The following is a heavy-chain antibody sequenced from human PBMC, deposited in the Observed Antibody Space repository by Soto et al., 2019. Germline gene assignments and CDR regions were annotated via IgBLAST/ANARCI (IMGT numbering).Heavy chain of an antibody. D-gene: IGHD3-22*01. V-gene: IGHV4-38-2*01. J-gene: IGHJ4*02. Sequence: AETLSLTCAVSGYSIISGYYCGWIRQPPGNGLEGIGSILHRGNTYDNASLKSRVTMSRDMAKNQFSLKLSSVTAADTALYFCARLLDVSSGDYYFHYWGQGALLPVTS. CDR3: ARLLDVSSGDYYFHY. CDR2: ILHRGNT. CDR1: GYSIISGYY.